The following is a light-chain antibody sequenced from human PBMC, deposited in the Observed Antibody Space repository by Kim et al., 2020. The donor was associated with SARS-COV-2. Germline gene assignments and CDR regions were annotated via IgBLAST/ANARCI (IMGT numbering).Light chain of an antibody. Sequence: DIQMTQSPYTLSASVGDRVTITCRASQSVSSWLAWYQQKPGKAPKLLIYKASTLEGGVPSRFSGRGSGTEFTLTINSLQPDDFATYSCQQYDSHPYTFGQGTKLEI. V-gene: IGKV1-5*03. J-gene: IGKJ2*01. CDR3: QQYDSHPYT. CDR2: KAS. CDR1: QSVSSW.